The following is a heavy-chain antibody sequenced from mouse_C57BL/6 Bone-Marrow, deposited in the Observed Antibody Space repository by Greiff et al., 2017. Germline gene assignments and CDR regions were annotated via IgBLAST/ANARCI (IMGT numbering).Heavy chain of an antibody. CDR1: GYTFTSYW. J-gene: IGHJ3*01. D-gene: IGHD2-3*01. CDR2: IHPNCGST. CDR3: ASTKRRMEPFAY. Sequence: QVQLQQPGAELVKPGASVKLSCKASGYTFTSYWMHWVKQRPGKGLEWIGMIHPNCGSTNYTEKFKSTATLTVAKSSSTADMQLSSLPSEDSAVYYCASTKRRMEPFAYWGQGTLVTVSA. V-gene: IGHV1-64*01.